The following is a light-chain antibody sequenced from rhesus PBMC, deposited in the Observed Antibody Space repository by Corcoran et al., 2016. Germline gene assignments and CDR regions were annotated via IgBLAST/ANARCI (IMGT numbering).Light chain of an antibody. V-gene: IGKV1-25*01. CDR3: QHYYSTPYS. Sequence: DIQMTQSPSSLSASVGDRVTITCRASQGITNDLAWYQQKPGETPKLLIYEASSLQSGIPSRFSGIGSGTDFTLTISSLQSEDFATYYWQHYYSTPYSFGQGTKVEIK. CDR2: EAS. J-gene: IGKJ2*01. CDR1: QGITND.